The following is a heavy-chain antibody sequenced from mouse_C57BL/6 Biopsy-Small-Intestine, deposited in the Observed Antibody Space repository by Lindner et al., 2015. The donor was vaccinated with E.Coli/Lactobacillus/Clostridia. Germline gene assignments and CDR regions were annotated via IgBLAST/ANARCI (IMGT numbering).Heavy chain of an antibody. J-gene: IGHJ1*01. V-gene: IGHV1-79*01. Sequence: SVKVSCKASDYAFTTYAISWVRQAPGQGLEWMGWISPYNGNTNSVQSLQGRLTMTTDTSTSTAYMELRSLRSDDTAVYYCARAAHAYYYYMDVWGEGTTVIVSS. CDR2: ISPYNGNT. CDR3: ARAAHAYYYYMDV. D-gene: IGHD1-1*01. CDR1: DYAFTTYA.